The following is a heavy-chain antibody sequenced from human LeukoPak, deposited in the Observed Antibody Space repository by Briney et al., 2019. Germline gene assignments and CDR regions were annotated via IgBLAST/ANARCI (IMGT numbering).Heavy chain of an antibody. CDR1: GGSISSGSYY. V-gene: IGHV4-61*02. D-gene: IGHD5-18*01. CDR3: AVDTAMALAD. J-gene: IGHJ4*02. CDR2: IYTSGST. Sequence: PSQTLSLTCTVSGGSISSGSYYWSWIRQPAGKGLEWIGRIYTSGSTNYNPSLKSRVTISVDTSKNQFSLKLSSVTAADTAVYYCAVDTAMALADWGQGTLVTVSS.